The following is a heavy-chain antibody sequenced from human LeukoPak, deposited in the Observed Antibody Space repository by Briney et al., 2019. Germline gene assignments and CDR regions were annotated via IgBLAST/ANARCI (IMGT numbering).Heavy chain of an antibody. CDR1: GYTLTELS. V-gene: IGHV1-24*01. CDR3: ATPPLVGATPFDY. CDR2: FDPEDGET. J-gene: IGHJ4*02. Sequence: ASVKVSCKVSGYTLTELSMHWVRQAPGEGLEWMGGFDPEDGETIYAQKFQGRVTMTEDTSTDTAYMELSSLRSEDTAVYYCATPPLVGATPFDYWGQGTLVTVSS. D-gene: IGHD1-26*01.